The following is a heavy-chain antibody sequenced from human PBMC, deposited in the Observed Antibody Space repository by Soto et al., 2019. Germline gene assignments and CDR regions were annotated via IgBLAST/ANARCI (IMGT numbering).Heavy chain of an antibody. CDR1: GFSFSTYL. V-gene: IGHV3-7*01. D-gene: IGHD3-10*01. Sequence: GGSLRLSCAASGFSFSTYLMTWVRQAPGKGLEWVANIKQDGNEKYYVDSVKGRFTISRDNAKNSLFLQMNSLRDEDTAMYYCARDSHFGYGMDVWGQGTTVTVSS. CDR3: ARDSHFGYGMDV. J-gene: IGHJ6*02. CDR2: IKQDGNEK.